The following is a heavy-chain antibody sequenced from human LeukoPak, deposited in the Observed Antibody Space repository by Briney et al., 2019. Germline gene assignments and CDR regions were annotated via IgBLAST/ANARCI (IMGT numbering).Heavy chain of an antibody. CDR2: ISYDGSNK. Sequence: GASVKVSCKASGYTFTSYGISWVRQAPGKGLEWVAVISYDGSNKYYADSVKGRFTISRDNSKNTLYLQMNSLRAEDTAVYYCARVGRDYYDSSGYYLPPDYWGQGTLVTVSS. V-gene: IGHV3-30-3*01. J-gene: IGHJ4*02. CDR1: GYTFTSYG. CDR3: ARVGRDYYDSSGYYLPPDY. D-gene: IGHD3-22*01.